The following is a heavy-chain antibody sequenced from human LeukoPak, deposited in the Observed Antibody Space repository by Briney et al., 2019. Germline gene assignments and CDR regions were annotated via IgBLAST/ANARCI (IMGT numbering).Heavy chain of an antibody. J-gene: IGHJ5*02. CDR3: AREYHDYAVAANSFDP. CDR1: GGSISSYY. D-gene: IGHD4-17*01. V-gene: IGHV4-59*01. Sequence: SETLSLTCTVSGGSISSYYWSWIRQPPGKGVEWIGYIYYSGSTNYNPSLKSRVTISVDTSKNQFSLKLSSVTAADTAVYYCAREYHDYAVAANSFDPWGQGTLVTVSS. CDR2: IYYSGST.